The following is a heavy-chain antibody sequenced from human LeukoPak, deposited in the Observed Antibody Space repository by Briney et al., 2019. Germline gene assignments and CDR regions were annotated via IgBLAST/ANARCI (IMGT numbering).Heavy chain of an antibody. Sequence: SETLSLTCTVSGGSISSYYWSWIRQPPGKGLEWIGYIYYSGSTNYNPSLKSRVTISVDTSKNQFSLKLSSVTAADTAVYYCARDRGYYDSSGYQGWFDPWGQGTLVIVSS. CDR3: ARDRGYYDSSGYQGWFDP. CDR1: GGSISSYY. D-gene: IGHD3-22*01. J-gene: IGHJ5*02. V-gene: IGHV4-59*01. CDR2: IYYSGST.